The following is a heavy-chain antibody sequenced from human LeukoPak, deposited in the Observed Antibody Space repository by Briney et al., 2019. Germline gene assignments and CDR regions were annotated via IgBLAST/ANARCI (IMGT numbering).Heavy chain of an antibody. CDR1: TGSCNGYY. CDR2: INHSETT. V-gene: IGHV4-34*01. D-gene: IGHD2-15*01. J-gene: IGHJ4*02. Sequence: SENLSLTSSVYTGSCNGYYWSWIRPPPGHGLEWFGKINHSETTNYHPSLNRRVTISVDTSKNQFSLKLSSVTAADTAVYYCARGHEDVATGYCSGGSCYSQLPSRPQPFDYWGQGTLVTVSS. CDR3: ARGHEDVATGYCSGGSCYSQLPSRPQPFDY.